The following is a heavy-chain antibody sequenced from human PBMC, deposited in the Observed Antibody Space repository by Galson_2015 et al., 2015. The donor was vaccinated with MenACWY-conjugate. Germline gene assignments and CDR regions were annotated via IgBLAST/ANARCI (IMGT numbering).Heavy chain of an antibody. D-gene: IGHD6-19*01. CDR3: ARLAVPGLN. CDR2: INRDGGGT. Sequence: SLRLCCAASGFTFDYYRMSWVRQAPGKGLEWVTNINRDGGGTYYASSVKGRFTISKDNAENSLYLQMNSLRAEDTAIYYCARLAVPGLNWGQGTLVTVSS. CDR1: GFTFDYYR. J-gene: IGHJ4*02. V-gene: IGHV3-7*01.